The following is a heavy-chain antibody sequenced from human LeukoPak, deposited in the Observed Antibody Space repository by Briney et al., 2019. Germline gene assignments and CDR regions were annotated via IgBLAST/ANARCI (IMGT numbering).Heavy chain of an antibody. J-gene: IGHJ5*02. CDR2: ISGSGGST. V-gene: IGHV3-23*01. CDR1: GFTFSSYA. D-gene: IGHD2-2*03. CDR3: AKRLDIVVVTAAIGWFDP. Sequence: PGGSLRLSCAASGFTFSSYAMSWVRQAPGKGLEWVSAISGSGGSTYYADSVKGRFTISRDNSKNTLYLQMNSLRAEDTAVYYCAKRLDIVVVTAAIGWFDPWGQGTLVTVSS.